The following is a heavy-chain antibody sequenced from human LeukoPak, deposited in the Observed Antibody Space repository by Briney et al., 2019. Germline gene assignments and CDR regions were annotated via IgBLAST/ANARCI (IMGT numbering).Heavy chain of an antibody. V-gene: IGHV4-34*01. Sequence: SETLSLTCAVYGGSFSGYYWSWIRQPPGKGLEWIGEINHSGSTNYNPSLKSQVTISVDTSKNQFSLKLSSVTAADTAVYYCARAPPVVVPAAMVGWFDPWGQGTLVTVSS. J-gene: IGHJ5*02. CDR1: GGSFSGYY. CDR3: ARAPPVVVPAAMVGWFDP. D-gene: IGHD2-2*01. CDR2: INHSGST.